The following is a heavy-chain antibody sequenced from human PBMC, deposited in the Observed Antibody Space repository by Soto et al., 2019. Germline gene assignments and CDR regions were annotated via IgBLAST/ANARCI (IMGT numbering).Heavy chain of an antibody. CDR1: GGTFNSYT. CDR2: VNPIVGMS. V-gene: IGHV1-69*02. Sequence: QVQLVQSGAEVKKPGSSVKVSCTASGGTFNSYTINWVRQAPGRGLEWVGRVNPIVGMSNSALKFQGRVTITADKSTSTAFMYLTSLKSEDTAIYFCATSYGSGSTHFDSWGQGTRVTVSS. D-gene: IGHD3-10*01. J-gene: IGHJ5*01. CDR3: ATSYGSGSTHFDS.